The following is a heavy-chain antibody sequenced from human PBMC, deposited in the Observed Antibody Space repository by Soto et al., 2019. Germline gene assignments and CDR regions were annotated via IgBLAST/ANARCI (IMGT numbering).Heavy chain of an antibody. CDR3: ARWWSGSRQGFDP. CDR2: IYYSGST. Sequence: SETLSLTCAVSGFSISSGYYYWSWIRQHPGKGLEWIGYIYYSGSTYYNPSLKSRVTTSVDTSKNQFSLKLSSVTAADTAVYYCARWWSGSRQGFDPWGQGTLVTVSS. CDR1: GFSISSGYYY. J-gene: IGHJ5*02. V-gene: IGHV4-31*11. D-gene: IGHD3-3*01.